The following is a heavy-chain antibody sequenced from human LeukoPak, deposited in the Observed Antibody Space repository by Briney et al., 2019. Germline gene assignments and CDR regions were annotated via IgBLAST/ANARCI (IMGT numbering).Heavy chain of an antibody. D-gene: IGHD5-18*01. Sequence: SETLSLTCTVSGGSISSYYWSWIRQPPGKGLEWIGYIYYSGSTNYNPSLKSRVTISVDTSKNQFSLKLSSVTAADTAVYYCARGGQLWNRRFNLFWFDYWGQGTLVTVSS. J-gene: IGHJ4*02. CDR2: IYYSGST. V-gene: IGHV4-59*01. CDR1: GGSISSYY. CDR3: ARGGQLWNRRFNLFWFDY.